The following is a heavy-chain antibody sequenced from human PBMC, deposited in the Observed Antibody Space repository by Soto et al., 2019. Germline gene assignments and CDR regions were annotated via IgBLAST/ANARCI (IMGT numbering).Heavy chain of an antibody. J-gene: IGHJ4*02. Sequence: QVQLQESCTGLVKPSQTLSLTCTVSGGSISSGGYYWSWIRLPPGKDLEWIGHIYNSGSTYNNPSLKSRVIISVDTSKNQFSLDLISVTAADTAVYYCARGLAGDKVDYWGQGTLVTVSS. V-gene: IGHV4-30-4*01. CDR2: IYNSGST. D-gene: IGHD6-19*01. CDR1: GGSISSGGYY. CDR3: ARGLAGDKVDY.